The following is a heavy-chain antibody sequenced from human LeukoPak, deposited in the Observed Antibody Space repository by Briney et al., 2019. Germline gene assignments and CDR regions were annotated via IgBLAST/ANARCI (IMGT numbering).Heavy chain of an antibody. D-gene: IGHD4-17*01. CDR2: INPSGGST. CDR1: GYTFTSYY. J-gene: IGHJ4*02. CDR3: ARDRDYGDYNTQDLFVY. Sequence: GASVKVSCKASGYTFTSYYMHWVRQAPGQGLERMGIINPSGGSTSYAQKFQGRVTMTRDTSTSTVYMELRSLRSDDTAVYYRARDRDYGDYNTQDLFVYWGQGTLVTVSS. V-gene: IGHV1-46*01.